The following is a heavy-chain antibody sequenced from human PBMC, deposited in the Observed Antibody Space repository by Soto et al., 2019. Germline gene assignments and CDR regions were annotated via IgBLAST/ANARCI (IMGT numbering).Heavy chain of an antibody. CDR3: ARHGGGVWFGELFPSYFDY. Sequence: QLQLQESGPGLVKPSETLSLTCTVSGGSISSSSYYWGWIRQPPGKGLEWIGSIYYSGSTYYNPSLKSRVTISVDTSKNQFSLKLSSVTAADTAVYYCARHGGGVWFGELFPSYFDYWGQGTLVTVSS. V-gene: IGHV4-39*01. J-gene: IGHJ4*02. D-gene: IGHD3-10*01. CDR1: GGSISSSSYY. CDR2: IYYSGST.